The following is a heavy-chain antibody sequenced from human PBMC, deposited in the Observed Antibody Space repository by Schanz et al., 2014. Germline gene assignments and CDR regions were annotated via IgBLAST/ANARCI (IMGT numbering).Heavy chain of an antibody. CDR2: ISGRGDST. J-gene: IGHJ4*02. CDR1: GFSFSTYA. Sequence: EVQLVESGGGLAQPGGSLRLSCAASGFSFSTYAMNWVRQAPGKGLEWVSLISGRGDSTHYADSVKGRFTISRDNSRKTLSLQMNSLRAEDTAIYYCVADDVWLNLGDFDYWGQGTLVTVSS. CDR3: VADDVWLNLGDFDY. D-gene: IGHD3-16*01. V-gene: IGHV3-23*04.